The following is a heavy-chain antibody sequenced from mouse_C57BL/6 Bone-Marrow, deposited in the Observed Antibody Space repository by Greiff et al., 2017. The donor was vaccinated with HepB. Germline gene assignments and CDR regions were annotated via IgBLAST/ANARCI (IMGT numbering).Heavy chain of an antibody. V-gene: IGHV5-12*01. CDR3: ARQGLMDY. CDR1: GFTFSDYY. CDR2: ISNGGGST. J-gene: IGHJ4*01. Sequence: EVQVVESGGGLVQPGGSLKLSCAASGFTFSDYYLYWVRQTPEKRLEWVAYISNGGGSTYYPDTVKGRFTISRDNAKNTLYLQMSRLKSEDTAMYYCARQGLMDYWGQGTSVTVSS.